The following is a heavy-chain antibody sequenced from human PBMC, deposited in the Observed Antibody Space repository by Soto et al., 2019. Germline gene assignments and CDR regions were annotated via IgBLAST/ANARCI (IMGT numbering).Heavy chain of an antibody. Sequence: EVQLVESGGGLVQPGRSLRLSCAASGFTFDDYAMHWVRQAPGKGLEWVSGISWNSGSIGYADSVKGRFTISRDNAKNSLYLQMNSLRAEDTALYYCAKMRIAVAGTNDAFDIWGQGTMVTVSS. V-gene: IGHV3-9*01. CDR1: GFTFDDYA. CDR2: ISWNSGSI. D-gene: IGHD6-19*01. CDR3: AKMRIAVAGTNDAFDI. J-gene: IGHJ3*02.